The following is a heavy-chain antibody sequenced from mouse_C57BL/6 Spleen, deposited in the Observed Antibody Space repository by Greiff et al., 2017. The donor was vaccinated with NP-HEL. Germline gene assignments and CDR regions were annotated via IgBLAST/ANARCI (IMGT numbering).Heavy chain of an antibody. V-gene: IGHV1-69*01. CDR2: IDPSDSNT. D-gene: IGHD1-1*01. Sequence: VQLQQSGAELVMPGASVKLSCKASGYTFTSYWMHWVKQRPGQGLEWIGEIDPSDSNTNHNQKFKGKSTLTVDKSSSPAYMTLSSLTSEDSAVYYSARYGNCVRAIDYWGQGTSVTVTS. J-gene: IGHJ4*01. CDR1: GYTFTSYW. CDR3: ARYGNCVRAIDY.